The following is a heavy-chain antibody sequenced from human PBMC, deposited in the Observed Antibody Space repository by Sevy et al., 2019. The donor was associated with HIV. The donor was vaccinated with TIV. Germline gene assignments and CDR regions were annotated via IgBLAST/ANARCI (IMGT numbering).Heavy chain of an antibody. CDR2: IFPDDSET. J-gene: IGHJ4*02. Sequence: GGSLRLSCKGSGYSFTSHWIGWVRHMPGKGLEWTGIIFPDDSETRYSPSFQGQVTFSADKSINTAYLQWGSLKASDTAMYYCATSRSGYFDSSGYYIYWGQGTLVTVSS. D-gene: IGHD3-22*01. CDR1: GYSFTSHW. V-gene: IGHV5-51*01. CDR3: ATSRSGYFDSSGYYIY.